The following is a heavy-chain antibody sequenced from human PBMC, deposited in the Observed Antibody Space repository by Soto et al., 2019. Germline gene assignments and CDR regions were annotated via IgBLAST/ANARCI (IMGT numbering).Heavy chain of an antibody. CDR2: IYYSGST. V-gene: IGHV4-39*01. J-gene: IGHJ5*02. D-gene: IGHD2-15*01. CDR1: GGSISSSSYY. CDR3: ARHIVVVVAAENWFDP. Sequence: SEALSLTCTVSGGSISSSSYYWGWIRQPPEKLLVWFGCIYYSGSTCYNPSLKSRVTISVDTSKNQFSLKLSSVTAADTAVYYCARHIVVVVAAENWFDPWGQGTLVTVSS.